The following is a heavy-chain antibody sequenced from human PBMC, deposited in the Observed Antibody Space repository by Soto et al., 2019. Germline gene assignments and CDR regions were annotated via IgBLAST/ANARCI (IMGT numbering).Heavy chain of an antibody. V-gene: IGHV1-69*04. CDR2: IIPILSIA. CDR3: ARDTRGNYYGSGKTYYFDY. D-gene: IGHD3-10*01. Sequence: GASVKVSCKASGYTFTSYTISWVRQAPGQGMERMGRIIPILSIANYAQKFQGRVTITADKSTSTAYMKLSSLRSEDTAVYYCARDTRGNYYGSGKTYYFDYWGQGTLVSVSS. J-gene: IGHJ4*02. CDR1: GYTFTSYT.